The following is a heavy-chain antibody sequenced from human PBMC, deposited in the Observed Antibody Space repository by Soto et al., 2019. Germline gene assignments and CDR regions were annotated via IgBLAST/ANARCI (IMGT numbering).Heavy chain of an antibody. V-gene: IGHV4-39*01. CDR3: ARHRSVVVVPAPIHWFDP. CDR1: GGSISSTNYY. J-gene: IGHJ5*02. Sequence: QLQLQESGPGLVKPSETLSLTCTVSGGSISSTNYYWGWIRQPPGKGLEWIGSIYYSGNTYYNPSLKSRVTRSVDTSKNQFSLNLSSVTAADAAVYYCARHRSVVVVPAPIHWFDPWGQGTLVTVSS. D-gene: IGHD2-2*01. CDR2: IYYSGNT.